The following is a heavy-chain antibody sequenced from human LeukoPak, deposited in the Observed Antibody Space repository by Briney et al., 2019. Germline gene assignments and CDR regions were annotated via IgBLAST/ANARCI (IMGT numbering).Heavy chain of an antibody. J-gene: IGHJ6*03. CDR1: GFTFSSYG. CDR2: IRYDGSNK. CDR3: ARDNRMDTAMVKYYYYYYMDV. D-gene: IGHD5-18*01. V-gene: IGHV3-30*02. Sequence: GGSLRLSCAASGFTFSSYGMHWVRQAPGKGLEWVAFIRYDGSNKYYADSVKGRFTISRDNSKNTLYLQMNSLRAEDTAVYYCARDNRMDTAMVKYYYYYYMDVWGKGTTVTVSS.